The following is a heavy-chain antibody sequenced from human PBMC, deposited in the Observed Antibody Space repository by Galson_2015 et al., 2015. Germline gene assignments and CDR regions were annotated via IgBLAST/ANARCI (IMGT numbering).Heavy chain of an antibody. J-gene: IGHJ4*02. CDR3: ARDIRSNGWFSSL. CDR1: GFTFSGYW. CDR2: IEQDGSEK. Sequence: SLRLSCAASGFTFSGYWMSWVRQAPGRGLEWVANIEQDGSEKYYVDSVKGRFTISRDNARNSLYLQMNSLRAEDTAVYYCARDIRSNGWFSSLWGQGTLVTVSS. D-gene: IGHD6-19*01. V-gene: IGHV3-7*01.